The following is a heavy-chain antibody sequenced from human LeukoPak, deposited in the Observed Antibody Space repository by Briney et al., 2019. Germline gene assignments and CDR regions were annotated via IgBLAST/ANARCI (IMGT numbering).Heavy chain of an antibody. J-gene: IGHJ6*03. Sequence: TSETLSLTCTVSGYSISSGYYWGWIRQPPGKGLEWIGSIYHSGSTYYNPSLKSRVTISVDTSENQFSLKLSSVTAADTAVYYCARVRSPIVGATGRPYYYYYMDVWGKGTTVTVSS. CDR3: ARVRSPIVGATGRPYYYYYMDV. CDR1: GYSISSGYY. V-gene: IGHV4-38-2*02. CDR2: IYHSGST. D-gene: IGHD1-26*01.